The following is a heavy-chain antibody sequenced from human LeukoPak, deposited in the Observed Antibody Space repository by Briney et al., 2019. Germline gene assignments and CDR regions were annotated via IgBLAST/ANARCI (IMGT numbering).Heavy chain of an antibody. CDR2: INPNSGGT. Sequence: ASVQVSCLASGYTFTDYYMHWVRQAPGQGLAWMGWINPNSGGTNYAQKFQGRVTMTRDTSISTAYMELSRLRSDDTAVYYCARDRYDFWSGHIHRTIRHWFDPWGQGTLVTVSS. D-gene: IGHD3-3*01. CDR1: GYTFTDYY. V-gene: IGHV1-2*02. J-gene: IGHJ5*02. CDR3: ARDRYDFWSGHIHRTIRHWFDP.